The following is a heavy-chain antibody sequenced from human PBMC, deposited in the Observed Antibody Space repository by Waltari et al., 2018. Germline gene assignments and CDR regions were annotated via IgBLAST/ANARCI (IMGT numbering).Heavy chain of an antibody. D-gene: IGHD4-17*01. Sequence: QVQLVQSGAEVKKPGTSVKVSCWDSGGTFSSDAISGVRQAAGQGLEWMGGIIPIFGTANYAQKFQGRVTITADESTSTAYMELSSLRSEDTAVYYCARAPPDEGGDYDYFDYWGQGTLVTVSS. J-gene: IGHJ4*02. CDR2: IIPIFGTA. CDR3: ARAPPDEGGDYDYFDY. V-gene: IGHV1-69*01. CDR1: GGTFSSDA.